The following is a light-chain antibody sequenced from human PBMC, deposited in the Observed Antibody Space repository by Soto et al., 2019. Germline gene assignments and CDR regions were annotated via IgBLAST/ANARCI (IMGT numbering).Light chain of an antibody. J-gene: IGKJ4*01. Sequence: EIVLTQSPGTLSLSPGERATLSCRASQSVSSSYLAWYQQKPGQAPRLLIYGASSRATGIADTFSGSGSGTEFTLTISSLQSEDFAVYYCQQYNNWPRATFGGVTKVDIK. CDR1: QSVSSSY. CDR2: GAS. V-gene: IGKV3-20*01. CDR3: QQYNNWPRAT.